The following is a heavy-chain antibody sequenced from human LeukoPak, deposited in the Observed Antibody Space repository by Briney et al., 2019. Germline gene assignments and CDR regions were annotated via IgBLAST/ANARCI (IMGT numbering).Heavy chain of an antibody. CDR2: IYGSGST. J-gene: IGHJ6*03. CDR3: ARRGFQSYYYYFHYMDV. D-gene: IGHD3-10*01. V-gene: IGHV4-4*09. Sequence: SETLSLTCSVSGGSISIYYWSWIRQPPGKGLELIGYIYGSGSTNYNPSLKSRVTISLDTSKNQLSLNLESVTPADTAVYYCARRGFQSYYYYFHYMDVWGKGATVTVSS. CDR1: GGSISIYY.